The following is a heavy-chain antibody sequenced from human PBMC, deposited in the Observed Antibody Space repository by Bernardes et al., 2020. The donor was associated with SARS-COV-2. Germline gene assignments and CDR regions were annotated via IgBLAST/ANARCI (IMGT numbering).Heavy chain of an antibody. CDR2: TYHTGTT. CDR3: GGGTGYKFDY. Sequence: TLSLTCAVSGDSVTTQWWIWVRQSPGVGLEYIGETYHTGTTKYSSSLKSRVTMSVDKPKNQFSLTLTSVTAADTAVYYCGGGTGYKFDYWGQGIRVTVPS. D-gene: IGHD1-26*01. J-gene: IGHJ4*02. CDR1: GDSVTTQW. V-gene: IGHV4-4*02.